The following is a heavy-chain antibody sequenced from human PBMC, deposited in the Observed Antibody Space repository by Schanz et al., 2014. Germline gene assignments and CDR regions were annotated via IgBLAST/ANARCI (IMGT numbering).Heavy chain of an antibody. CDR2: INTNTGNP. D-gene: IGHD6-19*01. J-gene: IGHJ4*02. CDR3: ARDPYSSGWGSFDY. CDR1: GYTFTSNA. V-gene: IGHV7-4-1*02. Sequence: QVHLVQSGSELKKPGASVKVSCKASGYTFTSNALNWVRQAPGQGLEWMGWINTNTGNPTYARGFTGRFAFSLDTSVSTAYLQFSSLKAEDTAVYFCARDPYSSGWGSFDYWGQGTLVTVSS.